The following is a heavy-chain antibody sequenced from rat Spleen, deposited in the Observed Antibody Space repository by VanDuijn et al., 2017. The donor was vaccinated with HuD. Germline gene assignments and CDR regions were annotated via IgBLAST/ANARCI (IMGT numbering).Heavy chain of an antibody. Sequence: EVQLVESGGGLVQPGRSLKLSCAASGFTFSDYNMAWVRQAPKKGLEWVATIIYDGSSPYYRDSVKGRFTISRDNAKSTLYLKMDSLRSEDTATYYCATQKPDYYSSSDWFAYWGQGTLVTVSS. CDR3: ATQKPDYYSSSDWFAY. V-gene: IGHV5-7*01. J-gene: IGHJ3*01. CDR2: IIYDGSSP. CDR1: GFTFSDYN. D-gene: IGHD1-2*01.